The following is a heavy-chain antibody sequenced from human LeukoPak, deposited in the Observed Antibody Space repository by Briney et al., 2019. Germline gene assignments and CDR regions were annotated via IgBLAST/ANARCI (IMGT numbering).Heavy chain of an antibody. CDR3: ARGAAGFADY. CDR2: IKEDGSER. J-gene: IGHJ4*02. Sequence: GGSLRLSCAASGFTFSNYWMKWVRQAPGKGLEWVAKIKEDGSERYYVDSVEGRFTISRDNAKNSLYLQMHSLRAEDTAVYYCARGAAGFADYWGQGTLVTVSS. V-gene: IGHV3-7*01. D-gene: IGHD1-14*01. CDR1: GFTFSNYW.